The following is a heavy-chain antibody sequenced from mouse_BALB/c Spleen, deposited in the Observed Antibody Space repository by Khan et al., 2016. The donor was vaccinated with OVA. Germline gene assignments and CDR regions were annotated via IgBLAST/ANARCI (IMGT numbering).Heavy chain of an antibody. CDR2: INSRSGFT. Sequence: QVQLQQSGAELARPGASVKMFCKASGYTFTSHTMHWVKQRPGQGPEWIGYINSRSGFTHYNQKFNDKATLTADKSISTDFMQLSSLTSDESAVDYCARRTTEYAMDYWGQGTSVTVSS. D-gene: IGHD2-14*01. J-gene: IGHJ4*01. CDR3: ARRTTEYAMDY. V-gene: IGHV1-4*01. CDR1: GYTFTSHT.